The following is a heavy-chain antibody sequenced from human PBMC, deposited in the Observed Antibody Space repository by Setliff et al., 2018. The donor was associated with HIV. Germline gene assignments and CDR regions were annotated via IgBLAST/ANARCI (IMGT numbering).Heavy chain of an antibody. D-gene: IGHD3-10*01. CDR3: AREGRPYYDSGRNWFDP. J-gene: IGHJ5*02. V-gene: IGHV1-69*13. Sequence: SVKVSCKASGGTFSSYAISWVRQAPGQGLEWMGGIIPIFGKTNYAQNFQGRVTITADESTSTAYMELNTLRSEDTAIYYCAREGRPYYDSGRNWFDPWGQGTLVTVSS. CDR2: IIPIFGKT. CDR1: GGTFSSYA.